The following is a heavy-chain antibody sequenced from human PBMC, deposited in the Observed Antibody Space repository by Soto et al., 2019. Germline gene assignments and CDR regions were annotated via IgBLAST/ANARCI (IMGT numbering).Heavy chain of an antibody. V-gene: IGHV5-51*01. CDR1: GYTFTNYW. CDR2: IDPGDSYT. Sequence: GESLKISCKDPGYTFTNYWINWVRQMPGKGLEWMGSIDPGDSYTRYSPSFQGQVTISADKSISTAYLQWSSLKASDTAMYYCARHSTHLGAFDIWGQGRMVTVSS. J-gene: IGHJ3*02. CDR3: ARHSTHLGAFDI.